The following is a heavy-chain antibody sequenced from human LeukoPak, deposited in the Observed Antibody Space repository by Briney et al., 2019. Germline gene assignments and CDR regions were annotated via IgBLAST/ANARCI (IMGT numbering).Heavy chain of an antibody. D-gene: IGHD6-19*01. V-gene: IGHV1-18*01. CDR1: GSSFTNYG. J-gene: IGHJ4*02. CDR3: ARESRSSGEDY. CDR2: IITYSDDS. Sequence: ASVKVSCKASGSSFTNYGISWVRQAPGQGPGWMGWIITYSDDSRYAQKFQGRVTMTTDASKRTAYMELRSLRSDDTAVYYCARESRSSGEDYWGQGTLVTVP.